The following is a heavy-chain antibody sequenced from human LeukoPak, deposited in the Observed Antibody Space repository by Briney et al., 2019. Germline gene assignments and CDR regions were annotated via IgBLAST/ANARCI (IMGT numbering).Heavy chain of an antibody. CDR3: ARLTFGGFLYGMDV. J-gene: IGHJ6*02. Sequence: GGSLRLSCAPSGFTFTHYTMNWARQAPRKGLEWVSIISTSGGTTYYADSVKGRFTISRDNSKNTLYPQMNSLRAEDTAVYYCARLTFGGFLYGMDVWGQGTTVTVSS. CDR1: GFTFTHYT. D-gene: IGHD3-16*01. V-gene: IGHV3-23*01. CDR2: ISTSGGTT.